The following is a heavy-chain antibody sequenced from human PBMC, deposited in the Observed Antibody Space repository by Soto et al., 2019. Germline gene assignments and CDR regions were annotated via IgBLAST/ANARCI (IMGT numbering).Heavy chain of an antibody. Sequence: ASVKVSCKTSGYTFTGYVVHWVRQAPGQRLEWMGWINAGNGNTKYSQKIQDRVTITRDTSASTAYMEVRSLRSDDTAVYYCARSIAAAVDLDYWGQGTLVTVSS. D-gene: IGHD6-13*01. CDR3: ARSIAAAVDLDY. CDR1: GYTFTGYV. V-gene: IGHV1-3*01. J-gene: IGHJ4*02. CDR2: INAGNGNT.